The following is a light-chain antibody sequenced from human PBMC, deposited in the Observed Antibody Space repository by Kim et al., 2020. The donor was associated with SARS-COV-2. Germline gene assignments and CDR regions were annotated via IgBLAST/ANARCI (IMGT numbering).Light chain of an antibody. Sequence: DIVMTQSPDSLAESLGERATINCKSSQSVLYSSNNKSYLAWYQQKPGQPPKLLIYWASTRECGVPDRFSGSGSGTDFTLTISSLQAEDVAVYYCQQYYSTPWTFGQGTKVEIK. V-gene: IGKV4-1*01. CDR2: WAS. J-gene: IGKJ1*01. CDR1: QSVLYSSNNKSY. CDR3: QQYYSTPWT.